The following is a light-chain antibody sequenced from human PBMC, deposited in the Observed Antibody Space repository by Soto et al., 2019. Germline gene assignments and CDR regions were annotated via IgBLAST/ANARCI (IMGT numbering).Light chain of an antibody. CDR1: SSDIGVYNY. CDR3: SSYTTSNTYV. Sequence: QSALTQPASVSGSPGQSITVSCTGTSSDIGVYNYVSWYQQHPGKAPKLMIYEVRNRPSGVSTRFSGSKSGNTASLTISGLQAEEEADYYCSSYTTSNTYVFGTGTKVTVL. J-gene: IGLJ1*01. V-gene: IGLV2-14*01. CDR2: EVR.